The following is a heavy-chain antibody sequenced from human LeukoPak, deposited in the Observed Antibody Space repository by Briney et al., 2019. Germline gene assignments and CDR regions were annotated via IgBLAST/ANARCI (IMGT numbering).Heavy chain of an antibody. D-gene: IGHD3-22*01. V-gene: IGHV3-73*01. CDR3: TGDNFDSSVKFDY. CDR1: GFTFSGSA. CDR2: IRSKANNYAT. Sequence: GESLRLSCVVSGFTFSGSAVHWVRQASGKGLEWVGRIRSKANNYATAYAASVKGRFTISRDDSKNTAYLQMNSLKTEDTAVYYCTGDNFDSSVKFDYWGQGTLVTVSS. J-gene: IGHJ4*02.